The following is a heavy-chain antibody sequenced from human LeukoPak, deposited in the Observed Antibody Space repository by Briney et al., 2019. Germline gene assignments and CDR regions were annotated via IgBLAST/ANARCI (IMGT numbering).Heavy chain of an antibody. V-gene: IGHV4-39*07. CDR3: ARDQVEMATIPFDY. CDR1: GGSISSSSYY. D-gene: IGHD5-24*01. CDR2: IYYSGST. Sequence: SETLSLTCTVSGGSISSSSYYWGWIRQPPGKGLEWIGSIYYSGSTYYNPSLKGRVTISVDTSKNQFSLKLSSVTAADTAVYYCARDQVEMATIPFDYWGQGTLVTVSS. J-gene: IGHJ4*02.